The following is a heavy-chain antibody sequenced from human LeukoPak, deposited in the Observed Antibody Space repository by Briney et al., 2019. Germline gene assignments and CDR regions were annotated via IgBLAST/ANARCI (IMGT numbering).Heavy chain of an antibody. CDR1: GLTLRNYW. CDR2: INQDSSDI. J-gene: IGHJ4*02. D-gene: IGHD1-20*01. Sequence: PGGSLRLSCVDSGLTLRNYWMTWVRQAPGKGLKWLANINQDSSDIHYVDSVRGRFTISRDNAKNSVYLQMNSLRAEDTALYYCATHNNWRLEYWGQGTLVTVSS. V-gene: IGHV3-7*05. CDR3: ATHNNWRLEY.